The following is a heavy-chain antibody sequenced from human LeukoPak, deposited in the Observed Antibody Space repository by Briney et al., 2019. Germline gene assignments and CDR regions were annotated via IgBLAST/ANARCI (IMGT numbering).Heavy chain of an antibody. J-gene: IGHJ6*03. CDR1: GGSISSYY. CDR2: IYYSGST. D-gene: IGHD3-22*01. V-gene: IGHV4-59*01. CDR3: TRGSIAYYYMDV. Sequence: PSETLSLTCTVSGGSISSYYWSWIRQPPGRGLEWIGYIYYSGSTNYNPSLKSRVTISVDTSKNQFSLKLSSVTAADTAVYYCTRGSIAYYYMDVWGKGTTVTISS.